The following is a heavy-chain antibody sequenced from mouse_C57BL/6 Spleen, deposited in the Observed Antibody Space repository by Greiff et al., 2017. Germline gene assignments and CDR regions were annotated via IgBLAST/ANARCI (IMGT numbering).Heavy chain of an antibody. V-gene: IGHV1-4*01. CDR1: GYTFTSYT. CDR2: INPSSGYT. CDR3: ARTVVDAMDY. Sequence: QVQLQQSGAELARPGASVKMSCKASGYTFTSYTMHWVKQRPGQGLEWIGYINPSSGYTKYNQKFKDKAALTAAKSSSTAYMQLSSLTSEDSAVYYCARTVVDAMDYWGQGTSVTVSS. J-gene: IGHJ4*01. D-gene: IGHD1-1*01.